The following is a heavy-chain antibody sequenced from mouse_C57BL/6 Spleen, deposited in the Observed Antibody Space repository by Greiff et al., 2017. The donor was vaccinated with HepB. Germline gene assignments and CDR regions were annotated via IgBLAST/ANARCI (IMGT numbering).Heavy chain of an antibody. V-gene: IGHV1-64*01. J-gene: IGHJ2*01. CDR3: ASDYYGSSNY. Sequence: VQLQQSGAELVKPGASVKLSCKASGYTFTSYWMHWVKQRPGQGLEWIGMIHPNSGSTNYNEKFKSKATLTVDKSSSTAYMQLSSLTSEDSAVYYCASDYYGSSNYWGQGTTLTVSS. CDR1: GYTFTSYW. D-gene: IGHD1-1*01. CDR2: IHPNSGST.